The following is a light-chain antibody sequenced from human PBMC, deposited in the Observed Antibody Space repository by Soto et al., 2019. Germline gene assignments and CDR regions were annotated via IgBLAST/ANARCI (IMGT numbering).Light chain of an antibody. Sequence: NFMLTQPHSVSESPGKTVTISCTRSSCDIAANYVQWYQQRPGSAPTTVIYEDDQRPSGVPDRFSGSIDSSSNSASLTISGLQTEDEADYYCQSYDSSIRGVFGGGTKLTVL. CDR1: SCDIAANY. CDR2: EDD. V-gene: IGLV6-57*03. J-gene: IGLJ3*02. CDR3: QSYDSSIRGV.